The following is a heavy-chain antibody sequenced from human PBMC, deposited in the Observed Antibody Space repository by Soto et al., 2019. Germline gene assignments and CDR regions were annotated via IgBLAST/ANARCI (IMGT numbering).Heavy chain of an antibody. D-gene: IGHD6-13*01. V-gene: IGHV3-30*18. Sequence: WSLRLSCAASGFTFSTYGMHWVRQAPGKGLEWVAAMSYDGTKEYYVDSVKGRFTTSRDNSRNTLFLQLNSLRAEDTAVYYCAKEYGSTWIDHWGQGTLVTVSS. CDR3: AKEYGSTWIDH. J-gene: IGHJ4*02. CDR1: GFTFSTYG. CDR2: MSYDGTKE.